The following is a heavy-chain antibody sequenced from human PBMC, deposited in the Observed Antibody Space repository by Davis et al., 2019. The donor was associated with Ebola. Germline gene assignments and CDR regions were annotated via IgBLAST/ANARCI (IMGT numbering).Heavy chain of an antibody. CDR1: GFTFSSYA. CDR3: ARVDYGENYYYYGMDV. CDR2: IYYSGST. J-gene: IGHJ6*02. V-gene: IGHV4-38-2*01. D-gene: IGHD4-17*01. Sequence: PGGSLRLSCAASGFTFSSYAMSWVRQPPGKGLEWIGSIYYSGSTYYNPSLKSRVTISVDTSKNQFSLKLSSVTAADTAVYYCARVDYGENYYYYGMDVWGQGTTVTVSS.